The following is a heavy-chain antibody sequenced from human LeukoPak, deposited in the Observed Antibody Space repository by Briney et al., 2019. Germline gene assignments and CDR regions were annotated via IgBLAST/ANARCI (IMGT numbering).Heavy chain of an antibody. CDR2: IKSKTDGGTT. CDR1: GFTFSNAW. CDR3: TAGTYYYDRSGVDY. D-gene: IGHD3-22*01. Sequence: GSLRLSCAASGFTFSNAWMNWVRQAPGKGLEWVGRIKSKTDGGTTDYAAPVKGGFTISRDDSKNTLYLQMNSLKTEDTAVYYCTAGTYYYDRSGVDYWGQGTLVTVSS. J-gene: IGHJ4*02. V-gene: IGHV3-15*07.